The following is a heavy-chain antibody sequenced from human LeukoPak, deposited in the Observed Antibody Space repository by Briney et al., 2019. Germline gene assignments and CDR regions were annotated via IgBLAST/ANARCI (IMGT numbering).Heavy chain of an antibody. CDR2: INWDGSRI. CDR1: GFTFDDHA. CDR3: ARASYYYDTSGLGALDI. Sequence: PGGSLRLSCAASGFTFDDHAMYWVRHAPGKGLEWVSGINWDGSRIGYADAVKGRFTISRDSAKKSLYLQMNSLRTEDTALYYCARASYYYDTSGLGALDIWGQGTLVTVSS. D-gene: IGHD3-22*01. V-gene: IGHV3-9*01. J-gene: IGHJ3*02.